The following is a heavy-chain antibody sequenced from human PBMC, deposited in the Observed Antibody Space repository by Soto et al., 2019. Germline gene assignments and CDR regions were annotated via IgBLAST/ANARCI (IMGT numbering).Heavy chain of an antibody. CDR3: ARLFFGVVIGSPDYYYGMDV. CDR1: GYSFTSYW. Sequence: PGESLKISCKGSGYSFTSYWISWVRQMPGKGLEWMGRIDPSDSYTNYSPSFQGHVTISADKSISTAYLQWSSLKASDTAMYYCARLFFGVVIGSPDYYYGMDVWGKGTTVTVSS. D-gene: IGHD3-3*01. V-gene: IGHV5-10-1*01. J-gene: IGHJ6*04. CDR2: IDPSDSYT.